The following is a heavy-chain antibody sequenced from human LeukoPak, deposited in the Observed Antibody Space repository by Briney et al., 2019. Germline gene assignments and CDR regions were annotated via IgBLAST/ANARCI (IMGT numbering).Heavy chain of an antibody. V-gene: IGHV4-59*08. Sequence: PSETLSLTCTVSGGSISSYYWSWIRQPPGKGLEWIGYIYYSGSTNYNPSLKSRVTISVDTSKNQFSLKLSSVTAADTAVYYCARAGSYRGNADNWFDPWGQGTLVTVSS. D-gene: IGHD4-23*01. CDR1: GGSISSYY. CDR2: IYYSGST. CDR3: ARAGSYRGNADNWFDP. J-gene: IGHJ5*02.